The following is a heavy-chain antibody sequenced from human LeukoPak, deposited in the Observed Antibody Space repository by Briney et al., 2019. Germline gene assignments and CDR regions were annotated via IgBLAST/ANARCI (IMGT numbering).Heavy chain of an antibody. CDR2: INPDSGGT. CDR1: GYTFTGYY. Sequence: GASVKVSCKASGYTFTGYYMHWVRQAPGQGLEWMGWINPDSGGTNYAQKFQGRVTMTRDTSISTAYMELSRLRSDDTAVYYCARVVVVPAAKLFDYWGQGTLVTVSS. CDR3: ARVVVVPAAKLFDY. J-gene: IGHJ4*02. D-gene: IGHD2-2*01. V-gene: IGHV1-2*02.